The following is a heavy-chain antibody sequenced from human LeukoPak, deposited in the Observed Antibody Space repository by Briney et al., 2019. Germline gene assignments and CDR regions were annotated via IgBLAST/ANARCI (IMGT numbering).Heavy chain of an antibody. J-gene: IGHJ4*02. D-gene: IGHD3-10*01. CDR2: TYPGDSDT. CDR3: ARRGEGSGSYGRYFDY. V-gene: IGHV5-51*01. Sequence: GESLKISCKGSGYSFTTYWIGWVRQMPGKGLEWMGITYPGDSDTRYSPSFQGQVTISADKSISTAYLQWSSLKASDTAMYYCARRGEGSGSYGRYFDYWGQGTLVTVSS. CDR1: GYSFTTYW.